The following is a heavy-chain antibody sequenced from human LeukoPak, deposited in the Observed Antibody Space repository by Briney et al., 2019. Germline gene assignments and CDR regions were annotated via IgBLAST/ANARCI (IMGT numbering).Heavy chain of an antibody. CDR1: GGSISSYY. D-gene: IGHD3-10*01. CDR3: ARVEEGYGSGRRENYYYYYMAV. Sequence: SETLSLTCTVSGGSISSYYWSWLRQAPGKGLEWLGYIYYSGSTNYIPSLKSRVTISVDTSKNQFSLKLSSVTAADTAVYYCARVEEGYGSGRRENYYYYYMAVWGKGTTVTISS. J-gene: IGHJ6*03. CDR2: IYYSGST. V-gene: IGHV4-59*01.